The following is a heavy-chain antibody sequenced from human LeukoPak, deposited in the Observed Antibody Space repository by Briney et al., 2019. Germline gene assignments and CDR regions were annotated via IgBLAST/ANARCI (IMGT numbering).Heavy chain of an antibody. CDR2: ISGSGGST. CDR3: AKVHKRFLEWLLYRYYFDY. Sequence: GGSLRLSCAASGFTFSDYYMSWVRQAPGKGLEWVSAISGSGGSTYYADSVKGRFTISRDNSKNTLYLQMNSLRAEDTAVYYCAKVHKRFLEWLLYRYYFDYWGQGTLVTVSS. D-gene: IGHD3-3*01. CDR1: GFTFSDYY. J-gene: IGHJ4*02. V-gene: IGHV3-23*01.